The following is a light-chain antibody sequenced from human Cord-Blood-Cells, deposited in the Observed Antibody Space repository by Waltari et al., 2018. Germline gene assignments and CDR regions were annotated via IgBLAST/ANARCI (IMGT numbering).Light chain of an antibody. Sequence: QSALTQPPSASGSPGQSVTISCTGTSSDVGGHNYVSWYQQHPGKAPKLMIDEVSKRPSGVPDRFSVSKAGNTASLTVSGLQAEDDADYYCSSYAGSNNLVFGGGTKLTVL. CDR1: SSDVGGHNY. J-gene: IGLJ3*02. V-gene: IGLV2-8*01. CDR3: SSYAGSNNLV. CDR2: EVS.